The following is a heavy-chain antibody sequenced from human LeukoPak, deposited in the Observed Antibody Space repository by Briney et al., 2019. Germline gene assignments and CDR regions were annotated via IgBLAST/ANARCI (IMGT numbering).Heavy chain of an antibody. Sequence: GASVKVSCKASGGTFSSYAISWVRQAPGQGLEWMGIINPSGGSTSYAQKFQGRVTMTRDTSTSTVYMELSSLRSEDTAVYYCARGLQLWPDYYYYYMDVWGKGTTVTVSS. D-gene: IGHD5-18*01. CDR3: ARGLQLWPDYYYYYMDV. J-gene: IGHJ6*03. CDR1: GGTFSSYA. V-gene: IGHV1-46*01. CDR2: INPSGGST.